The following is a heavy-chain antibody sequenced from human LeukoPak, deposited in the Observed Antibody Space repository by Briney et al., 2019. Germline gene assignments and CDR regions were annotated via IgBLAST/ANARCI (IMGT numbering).Heavy chain of an antibody. CDR3: ARDLDYYDSSGYPYFDY. D-gene: IGHD3-22*01. CDR1: GGSISSSSYY. Sequence: SETLSLTCTVSGGSISSSSYYWGWIRQPPGKGLEWIGSIYYSGSTYYNPSLKSRVTISVDTSKNQFSLKLSSVTAADTAVYYCARDLDYYDSSGYPYFDYWGQGTLVTVSS. CDR2: IYYSGST. V-gene: IGHV4-39*07. J-gene: IGHJ4*02.